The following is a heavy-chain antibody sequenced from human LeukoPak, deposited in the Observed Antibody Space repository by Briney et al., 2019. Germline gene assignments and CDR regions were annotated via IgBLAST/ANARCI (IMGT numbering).Heavy chain of an antibody. CDR3: ARVGPPDYYDSSGYRTA. CDR1: GGSISSGSYY. V-gene: IGHV4-61*02. CDR2: IYTSGST. D-gene: IGHD3-22*01. Sequence: SETLSLTCTVSGGSISSGSYYWSWIRQPAGKGLEWIGRIYTSGSTNYNPSLKSRVTISVDTSKNQFSLRLSSVTAADTAVYYCARVGPPDYYDSSGYRTAWGQGTLVTVSS. J-gene: IGHJ5*02.